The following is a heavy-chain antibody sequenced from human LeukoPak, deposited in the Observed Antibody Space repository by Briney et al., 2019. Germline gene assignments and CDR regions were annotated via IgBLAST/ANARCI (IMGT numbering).Heavy chain of an antibody. J-gene: IGHJ4*02. CDR3: AKDDAWLQYGN. D-gene: IGHD5-24*01. Sequence: GGSLRLSCAASGFTLSDYYMSWVRQAPGKGLEWVSGISPNGVITYYADSVKGRFTISRDNSKGTVYLQMNSLRPEDTAVYYCAKDDAWLQYGNWGRGTLVTVSS. CDR1: GFTLSDYY. V-gene: IGHV3-23*01. CDR2: ISPNGVIT.